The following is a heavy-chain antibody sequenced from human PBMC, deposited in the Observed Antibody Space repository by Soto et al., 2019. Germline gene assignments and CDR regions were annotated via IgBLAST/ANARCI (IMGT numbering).Heavy chain of an antibody. V-gene: IGHV3-66*01. CDR1: GFTVRSNY. D-gene: IGHD1-1*01. CDR3: AGGNAIYNDY. J-gene: IGHJ4*02. Sequence: EGQLVESGGGLVQPGGALRLSYAASGFTVRSNYMSWVRQAPGKGLEWVSVIYSGGSTYYADSVKGRFTISRDNSKNTLYLQMNSLRAEDTAVYYCAGGNAIYNDYWGQGTLVTVSS. CDR2: IYSGGST.